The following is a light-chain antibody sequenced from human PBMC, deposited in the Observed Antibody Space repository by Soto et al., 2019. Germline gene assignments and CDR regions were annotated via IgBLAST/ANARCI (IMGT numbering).Light chain of an antibody. Sequence: MQLTQSPSFVSASVGDRVAITCRASQDISTYLAWYQQKPGKAPKLLIYAASTLQSGVPSSFSGSGSGTEFTLTISSLQPEDFATYYCQQVNSYPLTFGGGTKVDIK. V-gene: IGKV1-9*01. CDR2: AAS. CDR1: QDISTY. CDR3: QQVNSYPLT. J-gene: IGKJ4*01.